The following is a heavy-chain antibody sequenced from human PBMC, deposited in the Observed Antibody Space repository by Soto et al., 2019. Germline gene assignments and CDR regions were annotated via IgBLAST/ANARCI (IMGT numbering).Heavy chain of an antibody. CDR1: GYTFTSYG. Sequence: QVQLVQSGAEVKKPGASVKVSCKASGYTFTSYGISWVRQAPGQGLEWMGWISAYNGNTNYAQKLQGRVTMTTDTSTSTAYMELRSLRSDDTAVYYCAREIVVVPAAHPARGIDWFDPWGQGTLVTVSS. D-gene: IGHD2-2*01. V-gene: IGHV1-18*01. J-gene: IGHJ5*02. CDR2: ISAYNGNT. CDR3: AREIVVVPAAHPARGIDWFDP.